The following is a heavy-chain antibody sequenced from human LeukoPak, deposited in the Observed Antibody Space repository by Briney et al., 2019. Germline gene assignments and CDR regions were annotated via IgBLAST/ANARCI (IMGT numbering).Heavy chain of an antibody. J-gene: IGHJ6*02. CDR3: AEELAPIYYYYYGMDV. CDR2: ISWNSGSI. V-gene: IGHV3-9*01. CDR1: GFTFDDYA. Sequence: GRSLRLSCAASGFTFDDYAMHWVRQAPGKGLEWVSGISWNSGSIGYADSVKGRFTISRDNAKNSLYLQMNSLRAEDTALYYCAEELAPIYYYYYGMDVWGQGTTVTVSS.